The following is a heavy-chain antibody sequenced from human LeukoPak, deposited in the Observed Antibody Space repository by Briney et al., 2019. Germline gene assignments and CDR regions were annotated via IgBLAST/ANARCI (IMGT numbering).Heavy chain of an antibody. CDR1: GGSMSRSSYF. D-gene: IGHD5-12*01. V-gene: IGHV4-39*01. Sequence: SETLSLTCSVSGGSMSRSSYFWGWIRQPPGKGLEWIGSIYYSGSTYYNPSLKSRVTISVDTSKNQFSLKLSSVTAADTAVYYCARRSGYDSIDYWGQGTLVTVSS. CDR2: IYYSGST. CDR3: ARRSGYDSIDY. J-gene: IGHJ4*02.